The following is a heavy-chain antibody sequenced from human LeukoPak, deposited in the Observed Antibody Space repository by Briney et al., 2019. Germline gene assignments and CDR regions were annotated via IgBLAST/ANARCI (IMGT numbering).Heavy chain of an antibody. D-gene: IGHD4-17*01. J-gene: IGHJ3*02. CDR1: GFIFSNYA. CDR2: IRGSGGGT. Sequence: GASLRLSCAASGFIFSNYALMWLRQSPGKGLEWVSAIRGSGGGTFYADSVKGRFTISRDNSKNTLYLQMNGLRAEDTAVYYCARDPNGDYIGAFDMWGRGTLVTVPS. V-gene: IGHV3-23*01. CDR3: ARDPNGDYIGAFDM.